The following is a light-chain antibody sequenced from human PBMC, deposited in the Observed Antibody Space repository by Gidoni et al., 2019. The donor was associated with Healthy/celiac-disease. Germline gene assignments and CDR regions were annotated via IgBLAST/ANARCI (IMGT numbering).Light chain of an antibody. CDR1: SSDVGSDNL. CDR3: CSYAGSSTWV. V-gene: IGLV2-23*02. J-gene: IGLJ3*02. Sequence: QSALTQPASLSGSPGHSITISCTGISSDVGSDNLVSWYQQHPSKAHKLMIYEVSKRHSGVSNRFSGSKSRNTASLTISGLQAADEADYYCCSYAGSSTWVFGGGTKLTVL. CDR2: EVS.